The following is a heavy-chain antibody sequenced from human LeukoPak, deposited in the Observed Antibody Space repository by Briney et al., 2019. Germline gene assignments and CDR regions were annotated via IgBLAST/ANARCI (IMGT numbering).Heavy chain of an antibody. J-gene: IGHJ6*02. V-gene: IGHV4-61*01. CDR3: AGLVVNAGYDFWSGYYRYYYYYGMDV. D-gene: IGHD3-3*01. Sequence: SETLSLTCTVSGGSVSSGSYYWSWIRQPPGKGLEWIGYIYYSGSTNYNPSLKSRVTISVDTSKNQFSLKLSSVTAADTAVYYCAGLVVNAGYDFWSGYYRYYYYYGMDVWGQGTTVTVSS. CDR1: GGSVSSGSYY. CDR2: IYYSGST.